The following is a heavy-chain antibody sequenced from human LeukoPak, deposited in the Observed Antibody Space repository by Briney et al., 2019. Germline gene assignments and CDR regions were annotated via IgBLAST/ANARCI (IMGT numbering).Heavy chain of an antibody. V-gene: IGHV4-34*01. CDR3: ASGWIPARLLY. CDR2: INHSGST. D-gene: IGHD6-6*01. Sequence: SETLSLTCAVYGGSISNYYWSWIRQPPGKGLEWIGEINHSGSTNYNPSLKSRVTISVDTSKKQFSLKVRPVTAADTAVYYCASGWIPARLLYWGQGTLVTVSS. J-gene: IGHJ4*02. CDR1: GGSISNYY.